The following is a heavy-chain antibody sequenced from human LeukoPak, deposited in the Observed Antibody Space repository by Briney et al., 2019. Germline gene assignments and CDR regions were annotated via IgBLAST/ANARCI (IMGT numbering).Heavy chain of an antibody. V-gene: IGHV3-73*01. CDR2: IRSKANSYAT. J-gene: IGHJ4*02. CDR3: TRTALGGATVDY. D-gene: IGHD1-26*01. Sequence: GGSLRLSCAASGFTFSDSGMHWVRQASGKGLEWVGRIRSKANSYATAYAASVKGRFTIARDDSKNTAYLQMNSLKTEDTAVYYCTRTALGGATVDYRGQGTLVTVSS. CDR1: GFTFSDSG.